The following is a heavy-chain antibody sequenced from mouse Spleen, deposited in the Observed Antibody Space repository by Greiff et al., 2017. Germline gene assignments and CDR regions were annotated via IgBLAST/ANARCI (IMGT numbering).Heavy chain of an antibody. Sequence: VQLQQPGAELVKPGASVKLSCKASGYTFTSYWMQWVKQRPGQGLEWIGEIDPSDSYTNYNQKFKGKATLTVDTSSSTAYMQLSSLTSEDSAVYYCAKGGGDGYFDYWGQGTTLTVSS. D-gene: IGHD2-3*01. V-gene: IGHV1-50*01. CDR2: IDPSDSYT. CDR1: GYTFTSYW. CDR3: AKGGGDGYFDY. J-gene: IGHJ2*01.